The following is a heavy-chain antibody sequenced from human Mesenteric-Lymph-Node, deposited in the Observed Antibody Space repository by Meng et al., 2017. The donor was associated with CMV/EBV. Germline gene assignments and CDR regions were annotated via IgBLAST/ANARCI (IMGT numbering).Heavy chain of an antibody. Sequence: ASVKVSCKTSGYTFINYGISWVRQAPGQGLEWMGWISAYNGDTNYAQKLQGRVTLTTDTSTSTAYMELRSLRYDDTAAYYCARAETNIVVPGGTPFDYWGQGTLVTVSS. CDR3: ARAETNIVVPGGTPFDY. V-gene: IGHV1-18*01. CDR2: ISAYNGDT. CDR1: GYTFINYG. D-gene: IGHD2-21*01. J-gene: IGHJ4*02.